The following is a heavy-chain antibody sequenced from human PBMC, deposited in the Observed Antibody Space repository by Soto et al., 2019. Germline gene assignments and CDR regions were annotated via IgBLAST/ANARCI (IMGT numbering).Heavy chain of an antibody. CDR2: IIPMFGTA. CDR3: ARSITIFGVVIISDYYYYYGMDV. CDR1: GGTFSSYA. D-gene: IGHD3-3*01. J-gene: IGHJ6*02. V-gene: IGHV1-69*01. Sequence: QVQLVQSGAEMKKPGSSVKVSCKASGGTFSSYAISWVRQAPGQGLEWMGGIIPMFGTANYAQKFQGRVTITADESTSTAYMELSSLRSEDTAVYYCARSITIFGVVIISDYYYYYGMDVWGQGTTVTVSS.